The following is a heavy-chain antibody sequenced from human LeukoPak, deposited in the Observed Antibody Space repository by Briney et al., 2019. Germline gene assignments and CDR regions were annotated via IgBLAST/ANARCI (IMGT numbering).Heavy chain of an antibody. V-gene: IGHV3-48*01. D-gene: IGHD3-22*01. J-gene: IGHJ3*02. CDR3: ARDQNYYDSSGEAPDAFDI. CDR2: ISSSSITI. Sequence: GGSLRLSCAASGFTFSSYSMNWVRQAPGKGLEGVSYISSSSITIYYADSVKGRFTISRDNAKNSLYLQMNSLRAEDTAVYYCARDQNYYDSSGEAPDAFDIWGQGTMVTVSS. CDR1: GFTFSSYS.